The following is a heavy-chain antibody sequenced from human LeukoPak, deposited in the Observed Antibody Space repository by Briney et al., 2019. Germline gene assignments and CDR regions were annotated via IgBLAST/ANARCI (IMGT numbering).Heavy chain of an antibody. CDR2: IYTSGST. D-gene: IGHD2-15*01. J-gene: IGHJ6*03. CDR3: ARDGHCSGGSCYSYYYYYYMDV. Sequence: PSETLSLTCTVSGGSISSYYWSWIRQPPGKGLEWIGRIYTSGSTNYNTSLKSRVTMSVDTSKNQFSLKLSSVTAADTAVYYCARDGHCSGGSCYSYYYYYYMDVWGKGTTVTVSS. CDR1: GGSISSYY. V-gene: IGHV4-4*07.